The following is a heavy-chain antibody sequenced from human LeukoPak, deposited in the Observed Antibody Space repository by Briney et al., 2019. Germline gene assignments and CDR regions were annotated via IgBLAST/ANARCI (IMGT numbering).Heavy chain of an antibody. CDR2: IYYSGST. CDR1: GGSLRSYY. V-gene: IGHV4-59*08. J-gene: IGHJ6*02. Sequence: SETLSLTCNVSGGSLRSYYWSWIRQPPGKGLEWIGYIYYSGSTIYNPSLKSRVTISVDTSKNQFSLKLTSVTAADTAVYYCARQGGYYYYGMDVWGQGTTVTVSS. D-gene: IGHD2-15*01. CDR3: ARQGGYYYYGMDV.